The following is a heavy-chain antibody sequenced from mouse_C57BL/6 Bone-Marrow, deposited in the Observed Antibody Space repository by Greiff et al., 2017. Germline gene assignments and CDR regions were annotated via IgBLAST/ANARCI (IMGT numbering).Heavy chain of an antibody. J-gene: IGHJ3*01. Sequence: EVQLQQSGPELVKPGASVKISCKASGYTFTDYYMNWVKQSHGKSLEWIGDINPNNGGTSYNQKFKGKATLTVDKSSSTAYMELRSLTSEVSAVYYCARRNYSKAWFAYWGQGTLVTVSA. CDR2: INPNNGGT. CDR1: GYTFTDYY. V-gene: IGHV1-26*01. D-gene: IGHD2-5*01. CDR3: ARRNYSKAWFAY.